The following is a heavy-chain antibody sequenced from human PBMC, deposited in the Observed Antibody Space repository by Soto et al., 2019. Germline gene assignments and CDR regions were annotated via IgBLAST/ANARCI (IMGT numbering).Heavy chain of an antibody. V-gene: IGHV4-38-2*01. J-gene: IGHJ3*02. CDR3: ARTWLAGGTPADAFDI. D-gene: IGHD2-15*01. CDR1: ASSISSAYF. Sequence: PSDTLSLTCAVSASSISSAYFWGWIRQPPGKGLECIATSFHPGGTYYNPSLKSRVTISVDTSNNQFSLRLNSVTAADTALYFCARTWLAGGTPADAFDIWGQGTMVTVAS. CDR2: SFHPGGT.